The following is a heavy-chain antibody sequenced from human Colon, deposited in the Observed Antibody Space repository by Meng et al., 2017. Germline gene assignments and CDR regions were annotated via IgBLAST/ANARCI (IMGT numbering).Heavy chain of an antibody. J-gene: IGHJ4*02. CDR2: VTQTEGT. CDR1: GGSSSTNY. CDR3: ARGQDHAKTGY. Sequence: QVQLQQWGAGLLKPSETLSLTCAVYGGSSSTNYWSWIRQPPGKGLEWIGEVTQTEGTNYNPSLESRVTISVDMSKNQFSLKLSSVTAADTAVYFCARGQDHAKTGYWGQGTLVTVSS. D-gene: IGHD1-14*01. V-gene: IGHV4-34*02.